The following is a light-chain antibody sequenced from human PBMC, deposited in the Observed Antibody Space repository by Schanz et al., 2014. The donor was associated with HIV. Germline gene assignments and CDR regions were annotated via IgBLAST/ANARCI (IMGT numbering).Light chain of an antibody. Sequence: QAVVTQEPSFSVSPGGTVTLTCGLTSGSPSHRFSPSWHQQTPGQAPRTLIYSPHTRSSGVPDRFSGSILGNKAALTITGAQADDECDFYCALYMGSGIWVFGGGTKLTVL. CDR1: SGSPSHRFS. CDR2: SPH. CDR3: ALYMGSGIWV. V-gene: IGLV8-61*01. J-gene: IGLJ3*02.